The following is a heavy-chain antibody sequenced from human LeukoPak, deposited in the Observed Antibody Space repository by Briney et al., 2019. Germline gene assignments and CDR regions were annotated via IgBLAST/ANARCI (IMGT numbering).Heavy chain of an antibody. CDR1: GYTFTSYA. V-gene: IGHV7-4-1*02. J-gene: IGHJ5*02. CDR3: ARARPEYCTNGVCYVNWFDP. Sequence: ASVKVSCKASGYTFTSYAMNWVRQAPGQGLEWMGWINTNTGNPTYAQGFTGRFVFSLDTSVSTAYLQISSLKAEDTAVYYCARARPEYCTNGVCYVNWFDPWGQGTLVTVFS. D-gene: IGHD2-8*01. CDR2: INTNTGNP.